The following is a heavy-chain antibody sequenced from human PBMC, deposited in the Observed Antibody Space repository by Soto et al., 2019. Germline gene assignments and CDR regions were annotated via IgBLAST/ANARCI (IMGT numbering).Heavy chain of an antibody. D-gene: IGHD2-8*02. CDR2: ISGHNGNT. V-gene: IGHV1-18*04. CDR1: GYTFINYD. CDR3: ARPMALGVDCFDP. Sequence: QVQLTQSGAEVKKPGASVKVSCQASGYTFINYDINWVRQAPGQGLEWMGCISGHNGNTKYAQKFQGRVTMATNRSTTTAYMELRSLRSDETAVYYCARPMALGVDCFDPWGQGTLVTVSS. J-gene: IGHJ5*02.